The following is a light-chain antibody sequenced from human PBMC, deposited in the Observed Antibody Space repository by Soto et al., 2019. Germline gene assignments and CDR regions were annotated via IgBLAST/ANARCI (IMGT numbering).Light chain of an antibody. Sequence: QSALTQPASVSGAPGQSITISCTGTSSDVGAYNYVSWYQQHPGKAPKFLIYDVSNRPSGVSNRFSGSKSDNTASLTNSGLQAEDEADYYCSSYTISSTWVFGGGTKLTVL. J-gene: IGLJ3*02. V-gene: IGLV2-14*01. CDR2: DVS. CDR1: SSDVGAYNY. CDR3: SSYTISSTWV.